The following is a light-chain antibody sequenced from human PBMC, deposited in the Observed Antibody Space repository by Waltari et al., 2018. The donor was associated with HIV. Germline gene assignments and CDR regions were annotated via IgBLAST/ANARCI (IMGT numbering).Light chain of an antibody. Sequence: EIVLTQSPGTLSLSPGERATLSCRATQSVASNYLSWYQQRPGQAPRLLIYGASTRATGIPDRFNGSGSGTDFTLTISRLEPEDFAVYYCQQYDNSPMFTFGQGTKVEIK. CDR3: QQYDNSPMFT. CDR2: GAS. V-gene: IGKV3-20*01. J-gene: IGKJ2*01. CDR1: QSVASNY.